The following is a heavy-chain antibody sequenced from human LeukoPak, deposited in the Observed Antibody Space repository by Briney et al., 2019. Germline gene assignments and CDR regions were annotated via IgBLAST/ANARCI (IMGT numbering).Heavy chain of an antibody. J-gene: IGHJ6*03. D-gene: IGHD3-10*01. CDR1: GGSFSGYY. CDR3: ARVSGYYGSGRPPSGRSYYYMDV. V-gene: IGHV4-34*01. Sequence: SGTLSLTCAVYGGSFSGYYWSWIRQPPGKGLEWIGEINHSGSTNYNPSLKSRVTISVDTSKNQFSLKLSSVTAADTAVYYCARVSGYYGSGRPPSGRSYYYMDVWGKGTTVTVSS. CDR2: INHSGST.